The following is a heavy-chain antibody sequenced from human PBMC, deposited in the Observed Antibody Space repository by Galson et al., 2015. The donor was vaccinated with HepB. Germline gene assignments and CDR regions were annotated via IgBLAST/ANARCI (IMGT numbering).Heavy chain of an antibody. CDR2: VYPGDSDT. V-gene: IGHV5-51*01. CDR1: GYKFPKYW. D-gene: IGHD3-22*01. CDR3: ARRFGADSSTWSLDS. J-gene: IGHJ5*01. Sequence: QSGAEVKKPGESLLISRTGSGYKFPKYWIAWVRQMPGKGLEWMGIVYPGDSDTRYSPSFEGQVTMSADKSINTAYLHLSNLKASDTATYYCARRFGADSSTWSLDSWGQGTLVTVSS.